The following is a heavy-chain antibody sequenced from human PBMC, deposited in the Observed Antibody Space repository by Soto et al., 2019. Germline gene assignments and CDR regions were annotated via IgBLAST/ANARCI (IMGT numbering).Heavy chain of an antibody. Sequence: ASVKVSCKASGYTFTGYYMHWVRQAPQQGPEWMGEIGPESGATRYAEKFRGRVTMTMDTSITTVYMELRNLSPDDTAVYYCGRGRSGQIVIFYWGQGTPVTVPQ. D-gene: IGHD1-26*01. CDR3: GRGRSGQIVIFY. J-gene: IGHJ4*02. CDR2: IGPESGAT. V-gene: IGHV1-2*02. CDR1: GYTFTGYY.